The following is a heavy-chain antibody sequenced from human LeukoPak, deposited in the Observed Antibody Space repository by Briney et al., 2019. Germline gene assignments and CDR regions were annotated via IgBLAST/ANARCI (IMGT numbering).Heavy chain of an antibody. CDR3: SAGGYSGFDFGF. J-gene: IGHJ4*02. Sequence: RTGGSLRLSCAASGFTFSSYSMNWVRQAPGKGLEWVGRIKSKTDGGTTDYAAPVKGRFTISRDDSKNTLYLQMNSLKSEDTAMYYCSAGGYSGFDFGFGGQGTLVTVSS. V-gene: IGHV3-15*01. CDR1: GFTFSSYS. CDR2: IKSKTDGGTT. D-gene: IGHD5-12*01.